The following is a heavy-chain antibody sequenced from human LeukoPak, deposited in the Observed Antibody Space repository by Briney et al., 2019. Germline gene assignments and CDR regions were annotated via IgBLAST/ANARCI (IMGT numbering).Heavy chain of an antibody. D-gene: IGHD3-16*01. J-gene: IGHJ4*02. Sequence: GGSLRLSCSTSGFTFSNYEMNWVRQAPGKGLEWVAHISGSGDTIYYTDSVKGRFTISRDNARSSLYLQMSSLRADDTAVYYCARDLTPDAPGPAMGGDYWGQGTLVTVSS. CDR1: GFTFSNYE. CDR2: ISGSGDTI. CDR3: ARDLTPDAPGPAMGGDY. V-gene: IGHV3-48*03.